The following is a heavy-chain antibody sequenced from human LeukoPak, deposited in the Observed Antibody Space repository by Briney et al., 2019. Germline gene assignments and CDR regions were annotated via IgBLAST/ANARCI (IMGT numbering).Heavy chain of an antibody. CDR2: IRYDGSNK. Sequence: GGSLRLSCAASGFTFSSYGMHWVRQAPGKGLEWVAFIRYDGSNKYYADSVKGRFTISRDNSNNTLYLQMNSLRAEDTAVYHCAKGRGSSNWYFFDHWGQGTLVTVSS. D-gene: IGHD6-13*01. CDR3: AKGRGSSNWYFFDH. V-gene: IGHV3-30*02. J-gene: IGHJ4*02. CDR1: GFTFSSYG.